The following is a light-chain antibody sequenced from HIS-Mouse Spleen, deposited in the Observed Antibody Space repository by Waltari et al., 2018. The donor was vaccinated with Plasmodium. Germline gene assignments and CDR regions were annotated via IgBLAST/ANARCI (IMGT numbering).Light chain of an antibody. Sequence: SYELTQPPSVSVSPGQTARSTCSGDALPKNYAYWYQQKSGQAPVLLIYEDSKRPSGIPERFAGSSSGTMATLTISGAQVEDEADYYCYSTDSSGNHRVFGGGTKLTVL. CDR2: EDS. CDR3: YSTDSSGNHRV. CDR1: ALPKNY. J-gene: IGLJ3*02. V-gene: IGLV3-10*01.